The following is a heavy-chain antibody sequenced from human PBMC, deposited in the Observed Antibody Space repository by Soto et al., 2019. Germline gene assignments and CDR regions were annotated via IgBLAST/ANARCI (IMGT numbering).Heavy chain of an antibody. Sequence: QVQLVQSGAEVKKPGASVKVSCKASGYNFTSYGISWVRQAPGQGLEWMGWISGYNGNTKYGQKLQDRVTSTTDTSTSSAYMELMILRSDDTAVYYCARDLGGQIVDYWGQGTLVTVSS. CDR1: GYNFTSYG. V-gene: IGHV1-18*01. J-gene: IGHJ4*02. D-gene: IGHD1-26*01. CDR3: ARDLGGQIVDY. CDR2: ISGYNGNT.